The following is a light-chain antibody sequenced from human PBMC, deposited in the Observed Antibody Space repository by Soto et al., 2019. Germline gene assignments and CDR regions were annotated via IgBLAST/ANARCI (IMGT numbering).Light chain of an antibody. V-gene: IGKV3-20*01. CDR2: GAS. CDR1: QTISRNY. J-gene: IGKJ1*01. Sequence: EVVLTQSPGTLSLSPGERATVSCRASQTISRNYLAWYQKKPGQAPRLLIYGASTRATGIPDRFTGSGSGTDFTLTIARLEPEDFAVYYCQQYGGPVPWTFGQGTMVDSK. CDR3: QQYGGPVPWT.